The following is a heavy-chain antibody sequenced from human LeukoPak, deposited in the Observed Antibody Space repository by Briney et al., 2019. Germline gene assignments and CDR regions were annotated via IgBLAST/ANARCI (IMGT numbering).Heavy chain of an antibody. Sequence: ASVKVSCKASGYTLTAYFIHWVRQAPGQGLEWMGWINPNSGATNYAQKFQGRVTMTRDTSISTAYMELSRLRSDDTAVYYCARETPHMDVWGKGTTVTVSS. CDR2: INPNSGAT. CDR3: ARETPHMDV. CDR1: GYTLTAYF. V-gene: IGHV1-2*02. J-gene: IGHJ6*03.